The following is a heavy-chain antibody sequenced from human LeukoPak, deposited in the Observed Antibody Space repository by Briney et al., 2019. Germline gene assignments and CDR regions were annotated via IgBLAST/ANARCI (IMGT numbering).Heavy chain of an antibody. J-gene: IGHJ5*02. CDR3: ARQGNWNDRYNWFDP. CDR1: GYSFTSYW. D-gene: IGHD1-20*01. Sequence: GESLQISCKGSGYSFTSYWIGWVRQVPGKGLEWMGIIYPGDSDTRYSPSFQGQVTISADKSISTAYLQWSSLKASDTAMYYCARQGNWNDRYNWFDPWGQGTLVTVSS. CDR2: IYPGDSDT. V-gene: IGHV5-51*01.